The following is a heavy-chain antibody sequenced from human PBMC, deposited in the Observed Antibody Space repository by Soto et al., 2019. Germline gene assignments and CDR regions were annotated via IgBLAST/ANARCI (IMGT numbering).Heavy chain of an antibody. CDR3: ATRDRSNWSYFDY. J-gene: IGHJ4*02. D-gene: IGHD1-20*01. CDR2: ITGGGDTA. V-gene: IGHV3-23*01. CDR1: GFTFSNYA. Sequence: EVQLLESGGGLVHPGWSLRLSCAASGFTFSNYAMTWVRQAPGWGLEWVSVITGGGDTAYYADSVKGRVTISRDNSKKTMYLQMNSLRAEDTALYYCATRDRSNWSYFDYWGQGTLVTVSS.